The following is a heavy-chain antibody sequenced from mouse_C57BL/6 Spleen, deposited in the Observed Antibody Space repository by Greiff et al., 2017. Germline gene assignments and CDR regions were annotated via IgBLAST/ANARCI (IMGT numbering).Heavy chain of an antibody. CDR1: GYTFTSYW. V-gene: IGHV1-7*01. D-gene: IGHD2-1*01. CDR2: INPSSGYT. CDR3: ARGYYGSSVCFDY. Sequence: VQLQQSGAELAKPGASVKLSCKASGYTFTSYWMHWVKQRPGQGLEWIGYINPSSGYTKYNQKFKDKATLTADKTSITAYLQLSSLTYEDSTVYYCARGYYGSSVCFDYWGQGTTLTVSA. J-gene: IGHJ2*01.